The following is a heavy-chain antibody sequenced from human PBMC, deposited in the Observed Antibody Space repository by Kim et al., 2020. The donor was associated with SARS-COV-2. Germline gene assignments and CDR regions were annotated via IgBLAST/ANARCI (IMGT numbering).Heavy chain of an antibody. CDR1: RLNLRNAW. J-gene: IGHJ5*02. CDR2: LKSDTDGGTA. D-gene: IGHD1-20*01. CDR3: TTMSRLITSWFHP. V-gene: IGHV3-15*01. Sequence: GGSLRLSCATSRLNLRNAWMSWVRQAPGKGLEWIARLKSDTDGGTADYAAPVNGRFTVSRDDSKNTLSLQMNSLRTDDTAVYYCTTMSRLITSWFHPWGQGTLVTVSS.